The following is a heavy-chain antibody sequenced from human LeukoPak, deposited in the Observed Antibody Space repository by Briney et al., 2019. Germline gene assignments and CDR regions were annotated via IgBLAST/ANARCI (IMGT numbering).Heavy chain of an antibody. CDR3: ARHDAVVTDDIDY. V-gene: IGHV4-39*01. CDR2: IYYSGST. D-gene: IGHD4-23*01. J-gene: IGHJ4*02. Sequence: SETLSLTCTVSGGSISSSSYYWGWIRQPPGKGLEWIGSIYYSGSTYYNPSLKSRVTISVDTSKNQFSLKLSSVTAADTAVYYCARHDAVVTDDIDYWGQGTLVTVSS. CDR1: GGSISSSSYY.